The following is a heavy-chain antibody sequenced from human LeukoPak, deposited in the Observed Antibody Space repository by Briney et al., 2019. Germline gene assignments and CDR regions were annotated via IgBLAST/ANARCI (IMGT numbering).Heavy chain of an antibody. Sequence: PSETLSLTCTVSGVSISSHYWSWIRQPPGKGLEWIGYIYDSESTNYKSSFKSRVTISVDTSKNQFSLKLSSVTAADTAVYYCARVLQNYYHMDVWGKGTTVTVSS. CDR3: ARVLQNYYHMDV. CDR2: IYDSEST. CDR1: GVSISSHY. V-gene: IGHV4-59*11. J-gene: IGHJ6*03. D-gene: IGHD3-3*01.